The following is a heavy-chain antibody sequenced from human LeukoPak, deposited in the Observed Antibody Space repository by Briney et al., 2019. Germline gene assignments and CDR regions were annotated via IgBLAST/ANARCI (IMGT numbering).Heavy chain of an antibody. CDR2: INPNSGDT. CDR1: GYTFTVYY. Sequence: ASVKVSCKASGYTFTVYYMHWVRQAPGQGLEWMGWINPNSGDTNYAQKFQGRVTMTRDTSISTAYMELSRLRSDDTAVYYCARAPYGGNSEHDYWGQGTLVTVSS. CDR3: ARAPYGGNSEHDY. J-gene: IGHJ4*02. D-gene: IGHD4-23*01. V-gene: IGHV1-2*02.